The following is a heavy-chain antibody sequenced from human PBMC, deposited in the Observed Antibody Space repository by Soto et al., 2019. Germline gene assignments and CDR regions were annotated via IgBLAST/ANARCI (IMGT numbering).Heavy chain of an antibody. J-gene: IGHJ5*02. CDR3: ARGIYGTMVRGAAGFDP. CDR2: IYYSGST. D-gene: IGHD3-10*01. Sequence: QVQLQESGPGLVKPSQTLSLTCTVSGGSISSGGYYWSWIRQHPGKGLEWIGYIYYSGSTYYNPALKSRITISVDTSKNQFSLKLSSVTAADTAVYYCARGIYGTMVRGAAGFDPWGQGTLVTVSS. V-gene: IGHV4-31*03. CDR1: GGSISSGGYY.